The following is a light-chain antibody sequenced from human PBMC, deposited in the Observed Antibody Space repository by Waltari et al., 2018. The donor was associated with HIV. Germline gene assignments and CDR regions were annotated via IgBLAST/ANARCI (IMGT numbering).Light chain of an antibody. CDR3: QQYHSYRT. Sequence: DIQMTQSPYTLSASVGDRVTITCRASQSISSWLAWYQQKSGTAPKLLIYKASTLESGVPSRFSGNGSGTEFTLTISSLRPDDFATYYCQQYHSYRTFGQGTKVEIK. CDR2: KAS. J-gene: IGKJ1*01. V-gene: IGKV1-5*03. CDR1: QSISSW.